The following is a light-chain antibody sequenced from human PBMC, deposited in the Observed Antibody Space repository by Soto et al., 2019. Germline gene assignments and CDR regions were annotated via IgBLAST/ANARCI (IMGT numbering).Light chain of an antibody. J-gene: IGKJ1*01. CDR1: QGIGNA. CDR3: QQYHSYST. CDR2: DAS. V-gene: IGKV1-13*02. Sequence: IQMTQSPSSLSASVGDRVTITCRASQGIGNALGWFQKKPGKAPKLLIYDASSLESGVPQRFSGSGSGAEFILTSSSLPPDDFATYYWQQYHSYSTFGRGTKVDIK.